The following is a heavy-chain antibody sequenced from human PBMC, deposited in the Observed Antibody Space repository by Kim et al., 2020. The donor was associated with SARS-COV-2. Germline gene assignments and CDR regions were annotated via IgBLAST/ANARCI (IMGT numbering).Heavy chain of an antibody. Sequence: GGSLRLSCAASGFTFSSYYMNWVRQPPGKGLECVSSMSSNGGTAYYANSVKGRFTISRDNTKNTLYLQLGSLRAEDTAVYYCAKALRTRIVHAPGACWG. CDR3: AKALRTRIVHAPGAC. J-gene: IGHJ1*01. CDR2: MSSNGGTA. D-gene: IGHD2-2*01. CDR1: GFTFSSYY. V-gene: IGHV3-64*01.